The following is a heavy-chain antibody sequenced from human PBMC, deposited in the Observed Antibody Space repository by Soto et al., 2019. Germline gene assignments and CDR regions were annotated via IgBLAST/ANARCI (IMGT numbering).Heavy chain of an antibody. J-gene: IGHJ4*02. CDR3: ASAVAAAGTRSDY. CDR2: IIPIFGTA. V-gene: IGHV1-69*13. D-gene: IGHD6-13*01. Sequence: SVKVSCKASRVTYSSYAISWVRQAPGQGLEWMGGIIPIFGTANYAQKFQGRVTITADESTSTAYMELSSLRSEDTAVYHSASAVAAAGTRSDYWGQGTLVTVSS. CDR1: RVTYSSYA.